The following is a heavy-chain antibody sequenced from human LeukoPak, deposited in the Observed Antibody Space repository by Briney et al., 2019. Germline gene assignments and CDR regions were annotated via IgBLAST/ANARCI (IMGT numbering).Heavy chain of an antibody. D-gene: IGHD3-22*01. Sequence: SSETLSLICAVYGGSFSSYYWGWIRQPPGKGLEWIGSIYYSGSTYYNPSLKSRVTISVDTSKNQFSLKLSSVTAADTAVYYCARTDPTPYTYYYDSSGPIGFDPWGQGTLVTVSS. J-gene: IGHJ5*02. CDR2: IYYSGST. V-gene: IGHV4-39*01. CDR3: ARTDPTPYTYYYDSSGPIGFDP. CDR1: GGSFSSYY.